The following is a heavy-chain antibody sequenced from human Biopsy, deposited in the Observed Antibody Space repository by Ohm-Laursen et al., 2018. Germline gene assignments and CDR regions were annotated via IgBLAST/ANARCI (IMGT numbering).Heavy chain of an antibody. V-gene: IGHV3-74*01. CDR1: GFTFSSSW. CDR2: FNSDGTDT. Sequence: SLRLSCAASGFTFSSSWMHWVRQAPGKGLEWVSRFNSDGTDTTYADSVKGRFTISRDNSKKTLYLQMNSLRAEDTAIYYCAKDQPDLAVVVAAHWYFDLWGRGTLVTVSS. CDR3: AKDQPDLAVVVAAHWYFDL. J-gene: IGHJ2*01. D-gene: IGHD2-15*01.